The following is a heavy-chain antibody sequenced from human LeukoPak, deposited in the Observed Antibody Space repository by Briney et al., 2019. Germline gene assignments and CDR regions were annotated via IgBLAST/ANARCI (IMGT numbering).Heavy chain of an antibody. J-gene: IGHJ4*02. D-gene: IGHD1-26*01. CDR2: IYSGGST. CDR1: GFTVSSNY. Sequence: GGSLRLSCAASGFTVSSNYMSWVRQAPGKGLEWVSVIYSGGSTYYADSVKGRFTISRDNSKNTLYLQMNSLRAEDTAVYYCVRELIVGATTRLGGQDYWGQGTLVTVSS. V-gene: IGHV3-66*01. CDR3: VRELIVGATTRLGGQDY.